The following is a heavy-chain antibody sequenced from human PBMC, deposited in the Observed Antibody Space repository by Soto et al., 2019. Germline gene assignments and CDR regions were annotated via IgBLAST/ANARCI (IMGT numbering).Heavy chain of an antibody. CDR2: IYSVGTT. Sequence: EVQLVESGGGLVQPGGSLRLSCAASGFTVSSDYMSWVRQAPGKGLEWVSIIYSVGTTYYADSVKGRFTISRDDSKNTLYLQMNSLRVEDTAVYYCPRGRSRNNILTEWGQGTLVTVSS. D-gene: IGHD3-9*01. CDR1: GFTVSSDY. V-gene: IGHV3-66*01. J-gene: IGHJ4*02. CDR3: PRGRSRNNILTE.